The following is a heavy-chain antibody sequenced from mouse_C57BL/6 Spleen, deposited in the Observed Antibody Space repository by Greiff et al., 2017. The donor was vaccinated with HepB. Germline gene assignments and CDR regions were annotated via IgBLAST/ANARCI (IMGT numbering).Heavy chain of an antibody. Sequence: EVKLMESGPELVKPGASVKISCKASGYSFTDYNMNWVKQSNGKSLEWIGVINPNYGTTSYNQKFKGKATLTVDQASSTAYMQLNSLTSEDSAVYYCANYYGSRPWFAYWGQGTLVTVSA. CDR1: GYSFTDYN. CDR2: INPNYGTT. V-gene: IGHV1-39*01. D-gene: IGHD1-1*01. CDR3: ANYYGSRPWFAY. J-gene: IGHJ3*01.